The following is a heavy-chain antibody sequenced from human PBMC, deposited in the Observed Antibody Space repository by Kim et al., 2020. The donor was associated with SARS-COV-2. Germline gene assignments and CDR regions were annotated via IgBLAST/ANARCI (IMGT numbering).Heavy chain of an antibody. J-gene: IGHJ4*02. Sequence: ASVKVSCKASGYTFTTYGISWVRQAPGQGLEWMGWISASNGNTNYAQNLQGRVTMTTDTSTTTAYMELRSLTSDDTAVYFCAREWGLGGVNTGIHFDYWGQGTLVTVSS. CDR2: ISASNGNT. CDR1: GYTFTTYG. V-gene: IGHV1-18*01. D-gene: IGHD3-16*01. CDR3: AREWGLGGVNTGIHFDY.